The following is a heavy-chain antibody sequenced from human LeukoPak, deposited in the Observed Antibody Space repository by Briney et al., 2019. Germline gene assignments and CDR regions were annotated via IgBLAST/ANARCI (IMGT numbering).Heavy chain of an antibody. D-gene: IGHD2-2*02. CDR2: ISGSGGST. Sequence: GGSLRLSCAVSGFTFSSYAMTWVRQAPGKGLEWVSVISGSGGSTYYADSVKGRFTISRDYSKNTLYLQMNSLRADDTAVYYCAKDRSCSSTSCYRAFDYWGQGTLVTVSS. J-gene: IGHJ4*02. CDR1: GFTFSSYA. V-gene: IGHV3-23*01. CDR3: AKDRSCSSTSCYRAFDY.